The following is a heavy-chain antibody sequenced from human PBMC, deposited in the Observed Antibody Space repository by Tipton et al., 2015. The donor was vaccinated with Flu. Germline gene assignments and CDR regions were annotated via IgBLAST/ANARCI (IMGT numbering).Heavy chain of an antibody. J-gene: IGHJ5*02. CDR2: IFHSGNS. Sequence: TLSLTCAVSGDSIRSSDYYWAWIRQPPGKGLEWIGNIFHSGNSYHNPSLKSRVTISVDESRNQFSLRLTSVTAADTAVYFCARRDYSNYVSEPKNWFDPWGRGILVTVS. CDR3: ARRDYSNYVSEPKNWFDP. D-gene: IGHD4-11*01. V-gene: IGHV4-61*05. CDR1: GDSIRSSDYY.